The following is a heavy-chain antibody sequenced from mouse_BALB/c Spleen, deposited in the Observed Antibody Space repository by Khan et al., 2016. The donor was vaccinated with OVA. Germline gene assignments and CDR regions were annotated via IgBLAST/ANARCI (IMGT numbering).Heavy chain of an antibody. J-gene: IGHJ4*01. V-gene: IGHV9-3*02. D-gene: IGHD2-10*01. Sequence: QIQLVQSGPELKKPGETVKISCKASGHTFTNYGKNWVKQATGKGLKWMGWINTNTGEPTYAEDLNGRFDFSLETSARTAYLQINNLKSEDAATYFCARPPYFSYAMDNWGQGTSVTVSS. CDR3: ARPPYFSYAMDN. CDR2: INTNTGEP. CDR1: GHTFTNYG.